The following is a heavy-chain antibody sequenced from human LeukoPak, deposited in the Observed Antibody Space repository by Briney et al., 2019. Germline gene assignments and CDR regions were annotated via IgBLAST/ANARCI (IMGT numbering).Heavy chain of an antibody. CDR3: ARGGIDYRGPYYYGMDV. D-gene: IGHD4-11*01. V-gene: IGHV1-2*04. J-gene: IGHJ6*02. Sequence: ATVKVSCKASGYTFTGYYMHWVRQAPGQGLEWMGWINPNSGGTNYAQKFQGWVTMTGDTSISTAYMELSRLRSDDTAVYYCARGGIDYRGPYYYGMDVWGQGTTVTVSS. CDR2: INPNSGGT. CDR1: GYTFTGYY.